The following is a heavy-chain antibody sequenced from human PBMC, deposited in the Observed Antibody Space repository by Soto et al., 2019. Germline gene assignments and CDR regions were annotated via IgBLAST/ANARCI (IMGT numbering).Heavy chain of an antibody. Sequence: QVQLVGSGGGLVKPGGSLRLSCAASGFTFSDYYMSGIRQAPGKGLEWGSYIRSSSSYTNYADSVKGRFSIYRDNAKNSLYLPMNSLRAEDTAVYYCASFGCSGGSCYFSDYWGQGTLVTVSS. CDR3: ASFGCSGGSCYFSDY. CDR1: GFTFSDYY. CDR2: IRSSSSYT. D-gene: IGHD2-15*01. J-gene: IGHJ4*02. V-gene: IGHV3-11*06.